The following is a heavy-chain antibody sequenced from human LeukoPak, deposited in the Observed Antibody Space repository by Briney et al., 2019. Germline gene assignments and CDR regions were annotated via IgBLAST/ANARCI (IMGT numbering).Heavy chain of an antibody. V-gene: IGHV4-59*01. CDR3: ARVVAVAGYYYYYYMDV. D-gene: IGHD6-19*01. CDR1: GGSISSYY. CDR2: IYYSGST. Sequence: SETLSLTCTVSGGSISSYYWSWIRQPPGKGLEWIGYIYYSGSTNYKPSLKSRVTISVDTSKNQFSLKLNSVTAADTAVYYCARVVAVAGYYYYYYMDVWGKGTTVTVSS. J-gene: IGHJ6*03.